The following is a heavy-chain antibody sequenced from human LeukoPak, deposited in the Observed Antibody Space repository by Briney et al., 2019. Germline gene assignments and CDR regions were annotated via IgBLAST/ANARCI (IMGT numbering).Heavy chain of an antibody. CDR2: INSRSNNM. CDR1: GFILSEYY. J-gene: IGHJ4*02. D-gene: IGHD3-16*02. V-gene: IGHV3-11*01. Sequence: GGSLRLSCEASGFILSEYYMSWIRQAPGKGLEWVSSINSRSNNMDYADSVKDRFTISRDNAKNSLYLQMNSLRAEDTAVYYCARDRYGLFDYWGQGTPVTVSS. CDR3: ARDRYGLFDY.